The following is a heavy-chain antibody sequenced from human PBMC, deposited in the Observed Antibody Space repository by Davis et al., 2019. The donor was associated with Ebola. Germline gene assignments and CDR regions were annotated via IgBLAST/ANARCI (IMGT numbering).Heavy chain of an antibody. CDR3: AKVAGYSSSWYVGYYGMDV. V-gene: IGHV3-30*18. CDR2: ISYDGSNK. J-gene: IGHJ6*02. Sequence: GESLKISCAASGFTFSNYAMHWVRQAPGKGLEWVAVISYDGSNKYYGDSVKGRFTISRDNSKNTLNLQMNSLRAEDTAVYYCAKVAGYSSSWYVGYYGMDVWGQGTTVTVSS. D-gene: IGHD6-13*01. CDR1: GFTFSNYA.